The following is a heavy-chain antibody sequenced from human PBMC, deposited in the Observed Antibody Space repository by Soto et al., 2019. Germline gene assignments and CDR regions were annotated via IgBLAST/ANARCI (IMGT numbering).Heavy chain of an antibody. J-gene: IGHJ4*02. CDR2: IYYSGNN. Sequence: QVQLQESGPGLVKPSQTLSLTCTVSGGSFSSCGYYWSWIRQRPGQGLEWVGYIYYSGNNYYNPSLKRRITISVATSKNQFSLKLSSVTAADTALYYCARTPDHWGQGTLVTVSS. V-gene: IGHV4-31*03. CDR1: GGSFSSCGYY. D-gene: IGHD2-15*01. CDR3: ARTPDH.